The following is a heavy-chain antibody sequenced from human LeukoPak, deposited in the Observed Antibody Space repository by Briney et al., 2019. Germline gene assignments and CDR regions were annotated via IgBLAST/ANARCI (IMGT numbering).Heavy chain of an antibody. J-gene: IGHJ4*02. CDR3: ARDHGSGEDY. CDR1: GFTLSSYE. Sequence: GGSLRLSCTASGFTLSSYEMSWIRQAPGKGLEWVSSIDYSGGDTHYADSVKGRFTISRDNAKNSLYLQMNSLRAEDTAVYYCARDHGSGEDYWGQGTLVTVSS. CDR2: IDYSGGDT. D-gene: IGHD3-10*01. V-gene: IGHV3-48*03.